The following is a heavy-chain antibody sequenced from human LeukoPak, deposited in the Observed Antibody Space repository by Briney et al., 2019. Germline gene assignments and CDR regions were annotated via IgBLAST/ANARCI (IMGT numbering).Heavy chain of an antibody. CDR3: ARDQGLGHYFDS. Sequence: GGSLRLSCAASGLTVSSNYMSWVRQGPGKGLEWVSSIYRDGSTYYADSVKGRSTISRDNSKNTVYLQMNSLRAEDTAVYYCARDQGLGHYFDSWGQGTLVTVSS. CDR1: GLTVSSNY. CDR2: IYRDGST. V-gene: IGHV3-53*01. D-gene: IGHD3-10*01. J-gene: IGHJ4*02.